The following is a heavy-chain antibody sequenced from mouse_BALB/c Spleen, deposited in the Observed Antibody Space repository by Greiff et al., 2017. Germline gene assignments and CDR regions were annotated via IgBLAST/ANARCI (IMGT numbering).Heavy chain of an antibody. CDR3: AREASMITDWFAY. Sequence: QVQLKESGPGLVAPSQSLSITCTVSGFSLTCYGVHWVRQPPGKGLEWLGVIWAGGSTNYNSALMSRLSISKDNSKSQVFLKMNSLQTDDTAMYYCAREASMITDWFAYWGQGTLVTVSA. V-gene: IGHV2-9*02. D-gene: IGHD2-4*01. J-gene: IGHJ3*01. CDR1: GFSLTCYG. CDR2: IWAGGST.